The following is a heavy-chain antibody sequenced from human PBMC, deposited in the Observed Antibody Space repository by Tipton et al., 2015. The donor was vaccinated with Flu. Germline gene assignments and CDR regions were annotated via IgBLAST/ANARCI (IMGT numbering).Heavy chain of an antibody. Sequence: GSLRLSCAASGFTFNNYAMNWVRRAPGKGLEWVSAVSGSGGGPAYADSVKGRFTISRDTYTLYLQMNSLRDEDTAVYYCARNRHYDSWSGYTFFDYWGQGTLVSVSS. CDR1: GFTFNNYA. D-gene: IGHD3-3*01. CDR2: VSGSGGGP. V-gene: IGHV3-23*01. CDR3: ARNRHYDSWSGYTFFDY. J-gene: IGHJ4*02.